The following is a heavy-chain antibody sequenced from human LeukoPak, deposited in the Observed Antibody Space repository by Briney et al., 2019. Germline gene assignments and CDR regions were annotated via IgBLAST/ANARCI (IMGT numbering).Heavy chain of an antibody. Sequence: SETLSLTCTASGGSISSSSHYWGWIRQPPGKGLEWIGSIYYSGTTYYNPSLKSRVTISVDTSTNQFSLELSSVTAADTAMYYCARRVDYGSGSYYQIDYWGQGTLVTVSS. D-gene: IGHD3-10*01. J-gene: IGHJ4*02. CDR3: ARRVDYGSGSYYQIDY. CDR1: GGSISSSSHY. V-gene: IGHV4-39*01. CDR2: IYYSGTT.